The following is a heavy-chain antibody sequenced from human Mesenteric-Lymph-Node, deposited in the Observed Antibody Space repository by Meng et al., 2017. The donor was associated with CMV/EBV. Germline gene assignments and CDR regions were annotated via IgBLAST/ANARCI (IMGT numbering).Heavy chain of an antibody. CDR1: GDTFSSSA. V-gene: IGHV1-69*10. D-gene: IGHD4-11*01. J-gene: IGHJ6*02. Sequence: SVKVSCKASGDTFSSSAISWVRQAPGQGLEWMGGIVPILGIPNYAQKFQGRVTINADKSTSTAYMELSSLRSEDTAVYYCAGFTVTKRRYYYYYGMDVWGQGTTVTVSS. CDR2: IVPILGIP. CDR3: AGFTVTKRRYYYYYGMDV.